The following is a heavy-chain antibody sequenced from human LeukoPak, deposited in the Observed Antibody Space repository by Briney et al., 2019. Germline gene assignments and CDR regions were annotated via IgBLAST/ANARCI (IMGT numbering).Heavy chain of an antibody. CDR2: IYSSGST. V-gene: IGHV4-4*07. J-gene: IGHJ4*02. Sequence: ASETLSLTCTVSGASISAFHWTWFRQPAGKGLEWIGLIYSSGSTLFNPSLKSRVAMSVDLTKNQLSLKLASVTAGDTAMYYCARKDGDYWGRGTLVTVSS. CDR3: ARKDGDY. CDR1: GASISAFH.